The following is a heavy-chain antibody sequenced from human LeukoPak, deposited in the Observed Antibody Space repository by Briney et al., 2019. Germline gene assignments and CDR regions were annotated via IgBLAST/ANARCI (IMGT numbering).Heavy chain of an antibody. CDR1: GGSISSSSYY. V-gene: IGHV4-39*07. D-gene: IGHD4-17*01. CDR2: VYYTGDT. Sequence: SETLSLTCTVSGGSISSSSYYWGWIRQPPGKGLEWIGRVYYTGDTDYNPSLKSRVTISVDMSKTQFSLKLTSVTAADTAVYYCAREDPNGAQGAFDIWGQGTMVTVSS. J-gene: IGHJ3*02. CDR3: AREDPNGAQGAFDI.